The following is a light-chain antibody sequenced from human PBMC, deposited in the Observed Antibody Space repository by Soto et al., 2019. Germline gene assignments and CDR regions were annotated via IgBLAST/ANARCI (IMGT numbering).Light chain of an antibody. CDR1: SSNIGSNT. CDR2: KNN. V-gene: IGLV1-44*01. Sequence: QSVLTQPPSASGTPGQRVTISCSGSSSNIGSNTMNWYQQLPGTAPKLLIYKNNQRPSGVPDRFSGSKSGTSAYLAISGLQSEDEADYYCAAWDDRLNGHVFGGGTKLTVL. CDR3: AAWDDRLNGHV. J-gene: IGLJ3*02.